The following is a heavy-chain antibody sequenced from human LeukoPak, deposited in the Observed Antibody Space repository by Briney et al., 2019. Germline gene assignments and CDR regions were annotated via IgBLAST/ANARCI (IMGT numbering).Heavy chain of an antibody. J-gene: IGHJ4*02. V-gene: IGHV4-39*07. Sequence: SETLSLTCTVSGGSIRDTTYYWGWIRQPPGKGLEWIGSIYYSGNTYYNPSLMSRVTISVDTSKNQFSLNLSSVTAADTAVYYCARGERDGYNSAFDYWGQGTLVTVSS. D-gene: IGHD5-24*01. CDR2: IYYSGNT. CDR3: ARGERDGYNSAFDY. CDR1: GGSIRDTTYY.